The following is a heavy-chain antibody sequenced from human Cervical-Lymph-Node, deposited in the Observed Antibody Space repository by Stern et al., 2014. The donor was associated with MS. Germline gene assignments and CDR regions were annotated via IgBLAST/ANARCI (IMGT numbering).Heavy chain of an antibody. V-gene: IGHV4-59*01. CDR2: IYYSGST. CDR1: GNSISGYY. Sequence: QVQLGQSGPGLVKPSETLSLTCTVSGNSISGYYWSWIRQPPGKGLEWIGYIYYSGSTRYNPSIKSRVSISVDTSKNQISLELSSVTAADTAVYYCARTYYYDSSGYYFDYWGQGTLVTVSS. J-gene: IGHJ4*02. CDR3: ARTYYYDSSGYYFDY. D-gene: IGHD3-22*01.